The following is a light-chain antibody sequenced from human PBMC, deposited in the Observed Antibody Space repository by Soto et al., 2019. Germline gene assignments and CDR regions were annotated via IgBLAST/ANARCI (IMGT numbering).Light chain of an antibody. J-gene: IGKJ1*01. V-gene: IGKV1-39*01. CDR2: AAS. CDR1: QSISSY. Sequence: DIQMTQSPSSLSASVGDRVTITCRASQSISSYLNWYQQKPGKAPKLLIYAASSLQSGVPSRFSGSGSGTDFTLTISSLQPEDFASYYCQQSYSTPWTFGHWTKVEIK. CDR3: QQSYSTPWT.